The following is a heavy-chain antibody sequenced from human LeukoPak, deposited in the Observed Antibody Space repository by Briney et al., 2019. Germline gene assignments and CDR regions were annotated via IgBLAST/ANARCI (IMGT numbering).Heavy chain of an antibody. J-gene: IGHJ3*02. CDR2: MNPNSGNT. CDR3: ARGVEDIVVVVAAGYDAFDI. Sequence: ASVKVSCKASGYTFTSYGISWVRQAPGQGLGWMGWMNPNSGNTGYAQKSQGRVTITRNTSISTAYMELSSLRSEDTAVYYCARGVEDIVVVVAAGYDAFDIWGQGTMVTVSS. CDR1: GYTFTSYG. V-gene: IGHV1-8*03. D-gene: IGHD2-15*01.